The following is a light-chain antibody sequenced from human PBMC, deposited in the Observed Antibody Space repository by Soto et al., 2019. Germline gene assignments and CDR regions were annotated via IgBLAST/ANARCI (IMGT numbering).Light chain of an antibody. J-gene: IGLJ1*01. CDR2: EVS. V-gene: IGLV2-14*01. CDR1: SSDVGGYDY. Sequence: QPALTQPASVSGSPGQSITISCTGTSSDVGGYDYVSWYQLHPGKAPKLMIFEVSNRPSGVSYRFSGSKSGNTASLTISGLQAEDEADYFCSSYSISTAYLFGTGTKVT. CDR3: SSYSISTAYL.